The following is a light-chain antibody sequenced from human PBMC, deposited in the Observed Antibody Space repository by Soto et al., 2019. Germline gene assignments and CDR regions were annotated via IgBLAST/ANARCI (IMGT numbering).Light chain of an antibody. J-gene: IGKJ4*01. CDR1: QSISSY. CDR3: QQTYSAPLT. CDR2: AAS. Sequence: DIQMIQSPASLSASVGDRVTISCRASQSISSYLNWYQQKPGKAPDLLIYAASTWQSGVPSRFSGGGSGTDFTLTITNLRPEDFATYYCQQTYSAPLTFGGGTTVEI. V-gene: IGKV1-39*01.